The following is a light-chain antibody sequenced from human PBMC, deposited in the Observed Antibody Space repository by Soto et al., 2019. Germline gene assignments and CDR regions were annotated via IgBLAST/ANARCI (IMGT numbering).Light chain of an antibody. CDR2: YDD. CDR3: AAWDDSLNGLA. J-gene: IGLJ2*01. Sequence: QSVLTQPPSVSEAPRQRVTISCSGSSSNIGNNAVTWYQQLPGQAPKLLIYYDDLLPSGVSDRFSGSKSGTSASLAISGLQSEDEADYYCAAWDDSLNGLAFGGGTKVTVL. V-gene: IGLV1-36*01. CDR1: SSNIGNNA.